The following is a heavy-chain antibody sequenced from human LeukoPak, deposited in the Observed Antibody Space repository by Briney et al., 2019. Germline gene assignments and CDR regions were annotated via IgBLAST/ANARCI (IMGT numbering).Heavy chain of an antibody. Sequence: GGSLRLSCAASGFTFSSYWMSWVRQAPGKGLECVANIKQDGSEKYYVDSVRGRFTLSRDNAKNSLYLQMNSLRAEDTAVYYCARPSRLTGMDVWGKGTTVTVSS. CDR2: IKQDGSEK. CDR3: ARPSRLTGMDV. J-gene: IGHJ6*04. D-gene: IGHD2-2*01. V-gene: IGHV3-7*01. CDR1: GFTFSSYW.